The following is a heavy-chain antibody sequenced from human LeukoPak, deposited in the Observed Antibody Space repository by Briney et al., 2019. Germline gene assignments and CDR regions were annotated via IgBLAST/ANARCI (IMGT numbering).Heavy chain of an antibody. CDR1: GYTFTTFD. Sequence: ASVKVSCKASGYTFTTFDINWVRRATGQGLEWLGWVSPNSGNSDSAQKFQGRVTMTRDTSISTVFLELSNLKSDDTAVYYCARGISAGVDYWGQGTLVTVSS. CDR3: ARGISAGVDY. D-gene: IGHD6-13*01. J-gene: IGHJ4*02. CDR2: VSPNSGNS. V-gene: IGHV1-8*01.